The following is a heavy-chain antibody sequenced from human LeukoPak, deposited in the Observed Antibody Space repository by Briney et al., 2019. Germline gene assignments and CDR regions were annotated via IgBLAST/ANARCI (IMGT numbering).Heavy chain of an antibody. CDR1: GYTFTGYY. CDR2: INPNSGGT. V-gene: IGHV1-2*06. Sequence: APVKVSCKASGYTFTGYYMHWVRQAPGQGLEWMGRINPNSGGTNYAQKFQGRVTMTRDTSISTAYMELSRLRSDDTAVYYCARGYGSDTLDFDYWGQGTLVTVSS. J-gene: IGHJ4*02. CDR3: ARGYGSDTLDFDY. D-gene: IGHD3-10*01.